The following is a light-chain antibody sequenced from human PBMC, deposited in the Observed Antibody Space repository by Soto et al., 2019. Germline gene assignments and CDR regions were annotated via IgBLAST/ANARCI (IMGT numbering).Light chain of an antibody. J-gene: IGKJ4*01. CDR3: QQYYNWPLT. CDR2: VAS. Sequence: DIQITQSPGSLSASVGDRATITCPASQSISSYLNWYQPNQGKAPKLLIYVASRLQGGVPSRFSGSGSGTEFTLTISSLQSEDFAVYYCQQYYNWPLTFGGGTKVDIK. V-gene: IGKV1-39*01. CDR1: QSISSY.